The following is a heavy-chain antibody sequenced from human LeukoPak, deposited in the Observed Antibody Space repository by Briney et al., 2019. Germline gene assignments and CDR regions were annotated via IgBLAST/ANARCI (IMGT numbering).Heavy chain of an antibody. Sequence: PSETLSLTCTVSGGSISNYYWTWIRQPAGKGLEWIGRIYTTGSTNYNPSLKSRVTMSVDTSKNEFSLKLSSVTAADTAVYYCARLSLKVLEWSPTKGKETHYFDYWGQGTLVTVSS. J-gene: IGHJ4*02. CDR2: IYTTGST. CDR1: GGSISNYY. CDR3: ARLSLKVLEWSPTKGKETHYFDY. V-gene: IGHV4-4*07. D-gene: IGHD3-3*01.